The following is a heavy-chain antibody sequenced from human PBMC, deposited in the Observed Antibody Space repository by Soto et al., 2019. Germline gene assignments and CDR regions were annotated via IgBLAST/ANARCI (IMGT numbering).Heavy chain of an antibody. Sequence: AGGSLRLSCAASGFTFSSYAMSWVRQAPGKGLEWVSAISGSGGSTYYADSVKGRFTISRDNSKNTLYLQMNSLRAEDTAVYYCAKAQGLDGDYRGGMDVWGQGTTVTVSS. J-gene: IGHJ6*02. CDR3: AKAQGLDGDYRGGMDV. CDR1: GFTFSSYA. V-gene: IGHV3-23*01. CDR2: ISGSGGST. D-gene: IGHD4-17*01.